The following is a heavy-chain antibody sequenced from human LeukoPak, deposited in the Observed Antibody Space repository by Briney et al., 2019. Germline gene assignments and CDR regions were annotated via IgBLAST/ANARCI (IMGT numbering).Heavy chain of an antibody. Sequence: GGSLRLSCAASGFTFSSYEMNGVGQAPGKGLEWVSYISSSGSTIYYADSVKGRFTISRDNAKNSLYLQMNSLRAEDTAVYYCARVVAARGYWGQGTLVTVSS. D-gene: IGHD2-15*01. CDR3: ARVVAARGY. V-gene: IGHV3-48*03. CDR2: ISSSGSTI. CDR1: GFTFSSYE. J-gene: IGHJ4*02.